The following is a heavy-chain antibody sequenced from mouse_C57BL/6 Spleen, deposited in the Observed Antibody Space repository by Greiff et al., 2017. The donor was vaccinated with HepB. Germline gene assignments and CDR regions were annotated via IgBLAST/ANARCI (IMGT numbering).Heavy chain of an antibody. CDR1: GYAFSSSW. J-gene: IGHJ4*01. CDR3: AREGHLRLPYAMDY. CDR2: IYPGDGDT. D-gene: IGHD3-2*02. V-gene: IGHV1-82*01. Sequence: QVQLKESGPELVKPGASVKISCKASGYAFSSSWMNWVKQRPGKGLEWIGRIYPGDGDTNYNGKFKGKATLTADKSSSTAYMQLSSLTSEDSAVYFCAREGHLRLPYAMDYWGQGTSVTVSS.